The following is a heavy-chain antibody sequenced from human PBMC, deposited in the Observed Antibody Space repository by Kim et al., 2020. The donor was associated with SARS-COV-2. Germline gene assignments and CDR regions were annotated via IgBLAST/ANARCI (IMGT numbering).Heavy chain of an antibody. J-gene: IGHJ6*01. D-gene: IGHD6-13*01. CDR1: GFTFSSYS. CDR2: ISSSSSYI. CDR3: ARPYSSSSSYYYYGMDV. Sequence: GGSLRLSCAASGFTFSSYSMNWVRQAPGKGLEWVSSISSSSSYIYSADSVKGRFTISRENAKNSLYLQMNSLRAEGTAVYYCARPYSSSSSYYYYGMDVWGQGTTVTVSS. V-gene: IGHV3-21*01.